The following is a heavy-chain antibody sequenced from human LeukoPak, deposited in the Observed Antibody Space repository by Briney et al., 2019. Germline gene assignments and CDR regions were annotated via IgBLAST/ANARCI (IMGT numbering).Heavy chain of an antibody. CDR2: INHSGST. CDR1: GGSFSGYY. D-gene: IGHD3-22*01. V-gene: IGHV4-34*01. J-gene: IGHJ6*02. Sequence: SETLSLTCAVYGGSFSGYYWSWIRQPPGKGLEWIGEINHSGSTNYNPSLKSRVTISVDTSKNQFPLKLSSVTAADTAVYYCARGQRYYDSSGYYRYYYYGKDVWGQGTTVTVSS. CDR3: ARGQRYYDSSGYYRYYYYGKDV.